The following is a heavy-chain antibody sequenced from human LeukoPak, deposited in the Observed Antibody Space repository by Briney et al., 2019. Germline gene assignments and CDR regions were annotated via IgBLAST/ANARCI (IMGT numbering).Heavy chain of an antibody. Sequence: SEALSLTCTVSGYSISSGYYWGWIRQPPGKGLEWIGYIYYSGSTNYNPSLKSRVTISVDTSKNQFSLKLSSVTAADTAVYYCASGIAAAGFDYWGQGTLVTVSS. CDR3: ASGIAAAGFDY. J-gene: IGHJ4*02. D-gene: IGHD6-13*01. CDR1: GYSISSGYY. CDR2: IYYSGST. V-gene: IGHV4-61*01.